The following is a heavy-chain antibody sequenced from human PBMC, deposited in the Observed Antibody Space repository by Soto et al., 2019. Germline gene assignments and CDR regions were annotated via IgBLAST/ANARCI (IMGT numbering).Heavy chain of an antibody. Sequence: QVQLVESGGGVVQPGRSLRLSCAASGFTFNNYAIHWVRQAPGKGLEWVAVIAYDKSNKYYADSVKGRFTISRDNSKNTLYMQMNSLRAEDTAVYYCAEGGGYGYFYWGQGTLVTVSS. V-gene: IGHV3-30-3*02. J-gene: IGHJ4*02. D-gene: IGHD5-18*01. CDR3: AEGGGYGYFY. CDR2: IAYDKSNK. CDR1: GFTFNNYA.